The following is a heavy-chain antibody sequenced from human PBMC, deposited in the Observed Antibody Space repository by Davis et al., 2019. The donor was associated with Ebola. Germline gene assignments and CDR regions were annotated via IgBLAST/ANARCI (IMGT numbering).Heavy chain of an antibody. V-gene: IGHV4-4*02. J-gene: IGHJ4*02. Sequence: MPSETLSLTCAVSGGSISSSNWWSWVRQPPGKGLEWIGEIYHSGSTNYNPSLKSRVTISVDKSKNQFSLKLSSVTAADTAVYYCARGGHYDSSGFYDRFRFDYWGQGILVTVSS. D-gene: IGHD3-22*01. CDR1: GGSISSSNW. CDR3: ARGGHYDSSGFYDRFRFDY. CDR2: IYHSGST.